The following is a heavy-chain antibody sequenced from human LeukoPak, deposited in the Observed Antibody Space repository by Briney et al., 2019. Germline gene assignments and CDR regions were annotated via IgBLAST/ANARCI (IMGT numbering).Heavy chain of an antibody. Sequence: GGSLRLSCAASGFTFRSYGMTWVRQAPGKGLEWVSAISGSGDSTYYADSVKGRFTISRDKSKNTLYLQMNNLRAEDTAVYYCAKDRSGSYGGPFDSWGQGTLVTVSS. V-gene: IGHV3-23*01. J-gene: IGHJ4*02. CDR2: ISGSGDST. CDR1: GFTFRSYG. CDR3: AKDRSGSYGGPFDS. D-gene: IGHD1-26*01.